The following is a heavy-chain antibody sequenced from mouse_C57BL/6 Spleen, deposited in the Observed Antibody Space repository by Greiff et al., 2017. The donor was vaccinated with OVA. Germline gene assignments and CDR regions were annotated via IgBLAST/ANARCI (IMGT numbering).Heavy chain of an antibody. D-gene: IGHD1-1*01. V-gene: IGHV5-17*01. CDR1: GFTFSDYG. J-gene: IGHJ4*01. CDR3: ARPGDYYGSSYPYAMDY. CDR2: ISSGSSTI. Sequence: DVHLVESGGGLVKPGGSLKLSCAASGFTFSDYGMHWVRQAPGKGLEWVAYISSGSSTIYYADTVKGRFTISRDNAKNTLFLQMTSLRSEDTAMYYCARPGDYYGSSYPYAMDYWGQGTSVTVSS.